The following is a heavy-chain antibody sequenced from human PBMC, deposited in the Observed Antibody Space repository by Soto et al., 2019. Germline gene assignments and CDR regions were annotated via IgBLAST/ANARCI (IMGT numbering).Heavy chain of an antibody. D-gene: IGHD5-12*01. CDR3: ALGGRENIVATSSFRY. V-gene: IGHV1-69*02. CDR2: IIPILGIA. CDR1: GGTFSSYT. Sequence: QVQLVQSGAEVKKPGSSVKVSCKASGGTFSSYTISWVRQAPGQGLEWMGRIIPILGIANYAQKFQGRVTITADKSTRTAYMERSSLRSEDTAVYYCALGGRENIVATSSFRYWGQGTLVTVSS. J-gene: IGHJ4*02.